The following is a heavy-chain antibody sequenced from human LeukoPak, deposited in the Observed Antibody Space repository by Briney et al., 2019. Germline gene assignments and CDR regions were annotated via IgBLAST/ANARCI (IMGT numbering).Heavy chain of an antibody. CDR3: TSLVGSPTY. D-gene: IGHD4-23*01. Sequence: PGGSLRLSCAGSGFHFQYAWMTWVREAPGKGREWVGRIKSKRDGETRDYAALVKSRFSISRDDSKNTVYLQMNSLRTDDTAVYYCTSLVGSPTYWGQGTLVAVSS. V-gene: IGHV3-15*01. CDR1: GFHFQYAW. J-gene: IGHJ4*02. CDR2: IKSKRDGETR.